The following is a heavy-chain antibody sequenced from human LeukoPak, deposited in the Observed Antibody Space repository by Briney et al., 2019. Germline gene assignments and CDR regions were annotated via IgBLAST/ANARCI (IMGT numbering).Heavy chain of an antibody. V-gene: IGHV1-8*01. J-gene: IGHJ5*02. CDR1: GYTFTSYA. D-gene: IGHD3-10*01. Sequence: ASVKVSCKASGYTFTSYAINWVRQAPGQGLEWMGWMNPNSGNTGYAQKFQGRVTMTRNTSISTAYMALSSLRSEDTAVYYCARGRGVRGRLYNTFDPWGQGALVTVSS. CDR2: MNPNSGNT. CDR3: ARGRGVRGRLYNTFDP.